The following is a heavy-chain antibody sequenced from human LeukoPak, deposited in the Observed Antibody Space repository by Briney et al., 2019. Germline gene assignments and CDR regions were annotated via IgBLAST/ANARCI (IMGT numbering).Heavy chain of an antibody. J-gene: IGHJ6*03. CDR3: ARHGADVTTIPDYSYYYMDV. V-gene: IGHV4-4*09. CDR1: GGSINGYY. CDR2: IYSSGST. D-gene: IGHD3-3*01. Sequence: SETLSLTCTVSGGSINGYYWSWIRQPPGKGLEWIAYIYSSGSTNYNPSLKSRVTISVDTSKNQLSLKLNSVTAADTAVYYCARHGADVTTIPDYSYYYMDVWGKGTTVTVSS.